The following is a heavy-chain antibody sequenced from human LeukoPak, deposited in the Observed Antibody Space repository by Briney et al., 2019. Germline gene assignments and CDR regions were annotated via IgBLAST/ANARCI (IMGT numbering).Heavy chain of an antibody. J-gene: IGHJ4*02. D-gene: IGHD6-19*01. CDR3: ATGAGCGY. Sequence: GGSLRLSCAASGFTFSSYWMTWVRQAPGKGLEWVANIRQDGSERNYVDSVKGRFTISRDNAKNSLYLQMNTRRDEDTAVYYCATGAGCGYWGQGTLVTVSS. CDR2: IRQDGSER. V-gene: IGHV3-7*03. CDR1: GFTFSSYW.